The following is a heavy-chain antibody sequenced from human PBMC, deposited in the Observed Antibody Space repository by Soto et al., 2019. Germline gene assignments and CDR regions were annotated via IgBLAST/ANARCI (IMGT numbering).Heavy chain of an antibody. J-gene: IGHJ4*02. D-gene: IGHD4-17*01. Sequence: PGGSLRLSCAAAGFTFSSYGMHWVRQAPGKGLEWVAVISYDGSNKYYADSVKGRFTISRDNSKNTLYLQMNSLRAEDTAVYYCAKDRLYCDSFFDYWGQGTLVTVSS. CDR1: GFTFSSYG. CDR2: ISYDGSNK. V-gene: IGHV3-30*18. CDR3: AKDRLYCDSFFDY.